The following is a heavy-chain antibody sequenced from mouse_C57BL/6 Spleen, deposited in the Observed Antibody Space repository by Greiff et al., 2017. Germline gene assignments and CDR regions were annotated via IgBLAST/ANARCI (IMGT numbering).Heavy chain of an antibody. CDR1: GYTFTSYW. J-gene: IGHJ4*01. CDR3: ARGRLRGVMDY. D-gene: IGHD2-4*01. V-gene: IGHV1-59*01. Sequence: QVQLQQPGAELVRPGTSVKLSCKASGYTFTSYWMHWVKQRPGQGLEWIGVIDPSDSYTNYNQKFKGKATLTVDTSSSTAYMQLSSLTSEDSAVYYCARGRLRGVMDYWGQGTSVTVSS. CDR2: IDPSDSYT.